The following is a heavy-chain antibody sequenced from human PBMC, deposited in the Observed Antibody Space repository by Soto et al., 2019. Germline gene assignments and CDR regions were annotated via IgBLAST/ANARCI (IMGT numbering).Heavy chain of an antibody. Sequence: SETLSLTCTVSGGSISSGGYYWSWIRQHPGKGLEWIGYIYYSGSTYYNPSLKSRVTISVDTSKNQFSLKLSSVTAADTAVYYCARGQDILTGSRVFYYYYMDVWGKGTTVTVSS. J-gene: IGHJ6*03. CDR3: ARGQDILTGSRVFYYYYMDV. D-gene: IGHD3-9*01. V-gene: IGHV4-31*03. CDR2: IYYSGST. CDR1: GGSISSGGYY.